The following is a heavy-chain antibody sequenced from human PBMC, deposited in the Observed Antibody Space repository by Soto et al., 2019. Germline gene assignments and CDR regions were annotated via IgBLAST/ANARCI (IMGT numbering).Heavy chain of an antibody. CDR2: IYYSGST. CDR3: ARHFKRNYGGNPQVYY. J-gene: IGHJ4*02. V-gene: IGHV4-39*01. D-gene: IGHD4-17*01. CDR1: GGSISSSSYY. Sequence: PSETLSLTCTVSGGSISSSSYYWGWIRQPPGKGLEWIGSIYYSGSTYYNPSLKSRVTISVDTSKNQFSLRLSSVTAADTAVYYCARHFKRNYGGNPQVYYWCQGTLVTVSS.